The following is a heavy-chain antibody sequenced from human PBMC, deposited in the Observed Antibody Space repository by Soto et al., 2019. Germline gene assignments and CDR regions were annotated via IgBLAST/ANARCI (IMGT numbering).Heavy chain of an antibody. V-gene: IGHV3-30-3*01. CDR1: GFTFSSHA. D-gene: IGHD1-1*01. J-gene: IGHJ6*02. CDR2: ISYDGSNE. Sequence: QVQLVESGGGVVQPGRSLRLSCAASGFTFSSHAMNWVRQAPGKGLEWVAVISYDGSNEYNSESVKGRFTISRDNSKNTLSLQMNSLRAEDTAMYLCARGTTTSAFSGMDVWGQGTTVTVSS. CDR3: ARGTTTSAFSGMDV.